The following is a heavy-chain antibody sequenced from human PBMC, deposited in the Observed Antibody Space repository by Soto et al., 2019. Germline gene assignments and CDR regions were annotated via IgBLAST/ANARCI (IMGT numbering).Heavy chain of an antibody. CDR2: INHSGSA. V-gene: IGHV4-34*01. D-gene: IGHD6-6*01. Sequence: KPSETLSLTCAVYGGSFSGYYWSWIRQPPGKGLEWIGEINHSGSANYNPSLKSRVTISVDTSKNQFSLKLSSVTAADTAVYYCARGLKYSSSAGPNWFDPWGQGTLVTVS. CDR1: GGSFSGYY. CDR3: ARGLKYSSSAGPNWFDP. J-gene: IGHJ5*02.